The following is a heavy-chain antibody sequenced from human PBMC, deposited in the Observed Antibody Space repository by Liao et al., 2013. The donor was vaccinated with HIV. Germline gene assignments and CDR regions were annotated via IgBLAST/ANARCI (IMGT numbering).Heavy chain of an antibody. Sequence: QVQLQESGPGLVKPSQTLSLTCTVSGGSISSGSYYWSWIRQPAGKGLEWIGRIYTSGSTNYNPSLKSRVTISVDTSKNQFSLKLSSVTAADTAVYYCARVYNWNYLDRYYYYMDVWGKGTTVTVSS. V-gene: IGHV4-61*02. CDR1: GGSISSGSYY. CDR2: IYTSGST. D-gene: IGHD1-7*01. J-gene: IGHJ6*03. CDR3: ARVYNWNYLDRYYYYMDV.